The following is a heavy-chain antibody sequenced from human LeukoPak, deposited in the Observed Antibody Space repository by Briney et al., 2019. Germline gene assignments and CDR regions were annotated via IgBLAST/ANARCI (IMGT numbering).Heavy chain of an antibody. CDR3: AFCVSPWDAFDI. Sequence: GGSLRLTCAASGFTFTTYTMNWVRQAPGKGLEWVSSISSSSSYIYYADSVKGRFTISRDNAKNSLYLQMNSLRSDDTAVYYCAFCVSPWDAFDIWGQGTMVTVSS. V-gene: IGHV3-21*04. D-gene: IGHD3-3*01. CDR2: ISSSSSYI. CDR1: GFTFTTYT. J-gene: IGHJ3*02.